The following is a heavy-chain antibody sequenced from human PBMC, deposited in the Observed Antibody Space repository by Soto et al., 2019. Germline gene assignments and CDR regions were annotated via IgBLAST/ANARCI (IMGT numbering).Heavy chain of an antibody. CDR3: ARESGGATATLDYYYFYMDV. J-gene: IGHJ6*03. Sequence: ASVKVSCKASGYRFSDYYLHWVRQAPGQGPEWMGWMNPNSGDTKYAQKFEGRVTMTRDTSVRTAFMELNWLKSDDTAVYYCARESGGATATLDYYYFYMDVWGIGTTVTAP. V-gene: IGHV1-2*02. D-gene: IGHD5-12*01. CDR1: GYRFSDYY. CDR2: MNPNSGDT.